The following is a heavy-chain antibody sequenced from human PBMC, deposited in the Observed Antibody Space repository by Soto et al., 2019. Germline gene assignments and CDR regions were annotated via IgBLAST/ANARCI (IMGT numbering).Heavy chain of an antibody. CDR3: ARYNWIALGRWFDP. CDR2: IHYSGSA. CDR1: GGSISTFY. J-gene: IGHJ5*02. V-gene: IGHV4-59*08. D-gene: IGHD1-20*01. Sequence: QVQLQESGPGLVNPSETLSLTCTVSGGSISTFYWSWIRQPPGKGLEWIGYIHYSGSAVYNPSLKSRLTISVDTSKNQFSLKLSSVTAADTAVYYCARYNWIALGRWFDPWGQGTLVTVSS.